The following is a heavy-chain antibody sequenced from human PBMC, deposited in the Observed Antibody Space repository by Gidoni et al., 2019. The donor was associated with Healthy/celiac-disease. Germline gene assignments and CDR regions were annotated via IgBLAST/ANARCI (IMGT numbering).Heavy chain of an antibody. V-gene: IGHV1-18*01. CDR2: SSAYNGNT. D-gene: IGHD3-3*01. CDR1: GYTFTSYV. J-gene: IGHJ6*03. CDR3: ARVLSGIFGVVTYYYYYMDV. Sequence: QVQLVQSGAEVKKPGASVKVSCKASGYTFTSYVIRWVRQAPGQGLEWMGWSSAYNGNTNYAQKLQGRVTMTTDTSTSTAYMELRSLRSDDTAVYYCARVLSGIFGVVTYYYYYMDVWGKGTTVTVSS.